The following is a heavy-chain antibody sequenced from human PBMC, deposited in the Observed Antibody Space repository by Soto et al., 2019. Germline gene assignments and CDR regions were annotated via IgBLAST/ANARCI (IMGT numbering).Heavy chain of an antibody. J-gene: IGHJ4*02. CDR1: GGSFSVYY. V-gene: IGHV4-34*01. Sequence: SETLSLTCAVDGGSFSVYYWSWVRQPPGEGLEWIGEINHSGSTNYNPSLKSRVTLSVDTSKNQFSLNLSSVTAADTAVYYCARERRLDYWGQGTLVTVS. CDR2: INHSGST. CDR3: ARERRLDY.